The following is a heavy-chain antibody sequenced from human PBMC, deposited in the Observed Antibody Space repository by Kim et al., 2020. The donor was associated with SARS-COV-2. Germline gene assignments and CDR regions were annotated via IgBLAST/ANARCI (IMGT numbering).Heavy chain of an antibody. CDR1: GFTFNTDA. D-gene: IGHD6-13*01. J-gene: IGHJ4*02. CDR2: ISNDGSSA. CDR3: VRDYSKNWYFDF. Sequence: GGSLRLSCEASGFTFNTDAMHWVRQAPGKGLEWVTLISNDGSSAYYADSVKGRFTISRDNSKNTLYLQMNSLRTEDTALYYCVRDYSKNWYFDFWGQGTL. V-gene: IGHV3-30-3*01.